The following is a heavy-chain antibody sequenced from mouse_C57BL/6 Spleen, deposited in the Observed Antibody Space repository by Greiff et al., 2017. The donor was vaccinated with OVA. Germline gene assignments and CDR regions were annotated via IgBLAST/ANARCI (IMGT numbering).Heavy chain of an antibody. CDR2: INPSTGGT. J-gene: IGHJ3*01. D-gene: IGHD2-13*01. Sequence: VQLQQSGPELVKPGASVKISCKASGYSFTGYYMHWVKQSSEKSLEWIGEINPSTGGTSYKQKFKGKATLTVDKSSSTAYMQLKSLTSEDSAVYYCAVGLLGFAYWGQGTLVTVSA. CDR1: GYSFTGYY. V-gene: IGHV1-43*01. CDR3: AVGLLGFAY.